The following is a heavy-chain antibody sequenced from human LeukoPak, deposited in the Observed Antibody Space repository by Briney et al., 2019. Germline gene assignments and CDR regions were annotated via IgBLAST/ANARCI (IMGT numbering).Heavy chain of an antibody. CDR3: ARDDPGLENYRNGMGV. D-gene: IGHD1-7*01. V-gene: IGHV1-69*04. CDR2: ITPMFDIT. J-gene: IGHJ6*02. CDR1: GGIFSNSA. Sequence: SVKVSCKASGGIFSNSAISWVRQAPGQGLEWMGRITPMFDITKYAQKFQGRVTITADKATKTAYMVLNSLRSEDTAVYYCARDDPGLENYRNGMGVWGQGTTVTVSS.